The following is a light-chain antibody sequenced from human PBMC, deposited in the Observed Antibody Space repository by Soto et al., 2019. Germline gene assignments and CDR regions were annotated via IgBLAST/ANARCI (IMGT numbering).Light chain of an antibody. J-gene: IGKJ2*01. CDR3: QQYDSAPYA. V-gene: IGKV1-16*02. Sequence: DIQMTQSPSSLSASVGDRVTITCRASQGINNHLSWFQQKPGRAPKCLIYSTSSLQRGVPSKFSRSGSGTDFTLTISSLQTADFANYYCQQYDSAPYAFGQGTKLEL. CDR2: STS. CDR1: QGINNH.